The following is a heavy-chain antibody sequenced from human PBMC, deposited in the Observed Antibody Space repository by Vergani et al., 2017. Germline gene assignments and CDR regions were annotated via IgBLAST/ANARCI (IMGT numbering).Heavy chain of an antibody. CDR3: ASLSIGSFYYYGMDV. V-gene: IGHV4-59*01. J-gene: IGHJ6*02. CDR1: GGSISSYY. Sequence: QVQLQESGPGLVKPSGTLSLTCAVSGGSISSYYWSWIRQPPGKGLEWIGYIYYSGSTNYNPSLKSRVTISVDTSKNQVSLKLSSVTAADTAVXYCASLSIGSFYYYGMDVWGQGTTVTVSS. D-gene: IGHD6-6*01. CDR2: IYYSGST.